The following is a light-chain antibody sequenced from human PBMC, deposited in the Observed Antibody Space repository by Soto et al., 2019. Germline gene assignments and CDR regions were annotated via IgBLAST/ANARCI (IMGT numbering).Light chain of an antibody. CDR2: GAS. CDR1: QSVRSN. V-gene: IGKV3-15*01. Sequence: EIVMTQSPATLSVSPGERATLSCRASQSVRSNLAWYQQKPGQAPRLLIYGASTSATGIPARFSGSGSGTEFTLTISSLQSEDFAVYYCQHYNNWPPWTFGQGTRVEIK. J-gene: IGKJ1*01. CDR3: QHYNNWPPWT.